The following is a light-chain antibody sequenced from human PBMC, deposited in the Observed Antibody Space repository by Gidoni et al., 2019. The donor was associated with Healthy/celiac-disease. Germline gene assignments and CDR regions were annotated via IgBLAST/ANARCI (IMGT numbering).Light chain of an antibody. J-gene: IGKJ2*01. CDR3: QQYDNLPYT. Sequence: DIQITPSPSSLSASVGDRVTLTCQASQDISNYLTWYQQKQGKAPKLLIYDAANLETGVPSRFSGSGAGTDVTFTISSLQQEEIATYYCQQYDNLPYTFXXXTKLEIK. V-gene: IGKV1-33*01. CDR2: DAA. CDR1: QDISNY.